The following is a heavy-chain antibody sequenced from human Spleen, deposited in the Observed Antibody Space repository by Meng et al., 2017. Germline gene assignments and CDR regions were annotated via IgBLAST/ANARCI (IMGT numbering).Heavy chain of an antibody. CDR1: GFTFNNFA. Sequence: GESLKISCAASGFTFNNFAMSWVRQAPGTGLEWVSAISGSGSSTYYADSVKRRFTISRDNSKNTLYLQMSSLRAEDTAVYYCARFNYHSSGYYYDDYWGQGTLDTVSS. CDR2: ISGSGSST. D-gene: IGHD3-22*01. V-gene: IGHV3-23*01. CDR3: ARFNYHSSGYYYDDY. J-gene: IGHJ4*02.